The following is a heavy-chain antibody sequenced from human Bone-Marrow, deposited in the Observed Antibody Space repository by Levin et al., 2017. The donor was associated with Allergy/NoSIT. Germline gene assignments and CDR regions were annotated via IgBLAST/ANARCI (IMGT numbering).Heavy chain of an antibody. CDR3: ARYLCINAICHGFDY. CDR1: GGSINNYY. J-gene: IGHJ4*02. V-gene: IGHV4-59*08. D-gene: IGHD2-8*01. CDR2: IHSSGRT. Sequence: TSETLSLNCTVSGGSINNYYWSWVRQPPGEGLEWIGFIHSSGRTNYNSSFKSRVTISVDASKDQFSLKLSSVTAADTAVYYCARYLCINAICHGFDYWGQGALVSVSS.